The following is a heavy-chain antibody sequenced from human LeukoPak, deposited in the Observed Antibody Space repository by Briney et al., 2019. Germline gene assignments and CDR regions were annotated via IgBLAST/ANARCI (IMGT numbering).Heavy chain of an antibody. CDR2: ISYDGSNK. CDR1: GFTFSSYA. D-gene: IGHD3-10*01. Sequence: GGSLRLSCAASGFTFSSYAMSWVRQAPGKGLEWVAVISYDGSNKYYADSVKGRFTISRDNSKNTLYLQMNSLRAEDTAVYYCAKDGRWDPTRLGETYYFDYWGQGTLVTVSS. CDR3: AKDGRWDPTRLGETYYFDY. V-gene: IGHV3-30*18. J-gene: IGHJ4*02.